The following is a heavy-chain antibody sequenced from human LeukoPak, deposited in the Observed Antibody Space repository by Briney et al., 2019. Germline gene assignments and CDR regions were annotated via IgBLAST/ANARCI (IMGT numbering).Heavy chain of an antibody. CDR3: ATGTSHSTSWFQDAFAF. V-gene: IGHV1-8*03. Sequence: ASVKVSCKASGYTFTSYDINWVRQATGQGLEWMGWMNPNSGNTGYAQKFQGRVTITRNTSISTAYMDLSSLRSEDTAVYYCATGTSHSTSWFQDAFAFWGHGTMVTVSS. D-gene: IGHD6-13*01. CDR2: MNPNSGNT. J-gene: IGHJ3*01. CDR1: GYTFTSYD.